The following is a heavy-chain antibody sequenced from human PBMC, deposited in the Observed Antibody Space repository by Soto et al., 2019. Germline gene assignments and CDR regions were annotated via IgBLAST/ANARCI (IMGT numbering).Heavy chain of an antibody. J-gene: IGHJ6*02. CDR3: ARDRNYYDSSGYLVFYYYYCGMDA. Sequence: SVKVSCKASGGTFSSYAISWVRQSPGQGLEWMGGIIPIFGTANYAQKFQGRVTITADESTSTAYMELSSLRSEDTAVYYCARDRNYYDSSGYLVFYYYYCGMDAWGQGTTVTVSS. CDR1: GGTFSSYA. D-gene: IGHD3-22*01. V-gene: IGHV1-69*13. CDR2: IIPIFGTA.